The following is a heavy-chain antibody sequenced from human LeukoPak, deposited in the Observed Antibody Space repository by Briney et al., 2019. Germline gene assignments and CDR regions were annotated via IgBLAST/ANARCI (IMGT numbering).Heavy chain of an antibody. Sequence: PSETLSLTCTVSGGSISSGGYYWSWLRQPPGKGLEWIGYIYHSGSTYYNPSLKSRVTISVDRSKNQFSLKLSSVTAADTAVYYCARGTYYDFWSGYSPDYYFDYWGQGTLVTVSS. CDR1: GGSISSGGYY. CDR2: IYHSGST. D-gene: IGHD3-3*01. J-gene: IGHJ4*02. V-gene: IGHV4-30-2*01. CDR3: ARGTYYDFWSGYSPDYYFDY.